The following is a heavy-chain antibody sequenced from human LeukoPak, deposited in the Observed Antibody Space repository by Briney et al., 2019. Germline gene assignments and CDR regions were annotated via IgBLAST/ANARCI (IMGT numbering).Heavy chain of an antibody. CDR2: IYYSGST. CDR1: GGSISSYY. Sequence: SETLSLTCTVSGGSISSYYWSWIRQPPGKGLEWIGYIYYSGSTNYNPSLKSRVTISVDTSKNQFSLKLSSVTAADTAVYSCARTYYYDSSGYRYMDVWGKGTTVTVSS. CDR3: ARTYYYDSSGYRYMDV. J-gene: IGHJ6*03. V-gene: IGHV4-59*01. D-gene: IGHD3-22*01.